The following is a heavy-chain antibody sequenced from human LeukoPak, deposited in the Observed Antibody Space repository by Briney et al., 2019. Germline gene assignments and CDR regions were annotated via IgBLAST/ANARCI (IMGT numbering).Heavy chain of an antibody. J-gene: IGHJ4*02. CDR1: GYTFTSYY. Sequence: ASVKVSCKASGYTFTSYYMHWVRQAPGQGLEWMGGIIPIFGTANYAQKFQGRVTITADKSTSTAYMELSSLRSEDTAVYYCARAYSAVAGPAPSYYFDYWGQGTLVTVSS. V-gene: IGHV1-69*06. CDR2: IIPIFGTA. D-gene: IGHD6-19*01. CDR3: ARAYSAVAGPAPSYYFDY.